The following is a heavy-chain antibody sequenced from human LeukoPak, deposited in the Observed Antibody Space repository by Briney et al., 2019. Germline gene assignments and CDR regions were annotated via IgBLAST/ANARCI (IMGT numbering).Heavy chain of an antibody. J-gene: IGHJ4*02. Sequence: ASVKVSCKASGYTFTAYYVHWVRQAPGQRLEWMGWVSPNNGGTNYAQKFQGRVTMTRDTSISTLYMDLNSLRSDDTAVYYCARSDVLYASQGEARYFNHWGQGTLVTVSS. V-gene: IGHV1-2*02. D-gene: IGHD3-16*01. CDR1: GYTFTAYY. CDR3: ARSDVLYASQGEARYFNH. CDR2: VSPNNGGT.